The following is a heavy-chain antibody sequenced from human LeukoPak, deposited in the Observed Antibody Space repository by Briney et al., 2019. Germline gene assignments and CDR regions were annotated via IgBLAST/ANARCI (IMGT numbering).Heavy chain of an antibody. J-gene: IGHJ4*02. CDR1: GFTFSSYA. CDR3: AKDRWGSGGSGGGDY. CDR2: ISGSGSST. Sequence: GGSLRLSCAASGFTFSSYAMSWVRQAPGKGLEWVSTISGSGSSTYYADSVKGRFTLSRDNSKNTVSLQMNSLRVEDTAVYYCAKDRWGSGGSGGGDYWGQGTLVTVSS. V-gene: IGHV3-23*01. D-gene: IGHD2-15*01.